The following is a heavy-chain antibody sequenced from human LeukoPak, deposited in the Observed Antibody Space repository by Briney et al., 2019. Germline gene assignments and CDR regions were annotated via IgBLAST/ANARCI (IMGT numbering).Heavy chain of an antibody. CDR1: GGSFSGYY. D-gene: IGHD6-6*01. CDR3: ARLWRPNSSSSRRGYYYYMDV. CDR2: INHSGST. J-gene: IGHJ6*03. V-gene: IGHV4-34*01. Sequence: SETLSLTCAVYGGSFSGYYWSWIRQPPGKGLEWIGEINHSGSTNYNPSLKSRVTISVDTSKNQFSLKLSSVTAADTAVYYCARLWRPNSSSSRRGYYYYMDVWGKGTTVTVSS.